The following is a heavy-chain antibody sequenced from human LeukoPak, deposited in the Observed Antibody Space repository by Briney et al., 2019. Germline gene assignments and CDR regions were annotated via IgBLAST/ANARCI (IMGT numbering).Heavy chain of an antibody. CDR1: GGSISRGSYY. CDR3: ARSSSTLFDY. D-gene: IGHD6-13*01. Sequence: PSQTLSLTCTVSGGSISRGSYYWSWIRQPAGKGLEWIGRIYTGGSSNYNPSLKSRVTISVDASKNQFSLKLSSVTAADTAVYYCARSSSTLFDYWGQGTLVTVSS. J-gene: IGHJ4*02. CDR2: IYTGGSS. V-gene: IGHV4-61*02.